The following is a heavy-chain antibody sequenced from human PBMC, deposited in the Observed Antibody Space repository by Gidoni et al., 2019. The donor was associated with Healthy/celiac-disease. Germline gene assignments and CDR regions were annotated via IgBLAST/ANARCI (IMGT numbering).Heavy chain of an antibody. Sequence: QVQLVESGGGVVQPGRSLRRSCAASGFTFSSYGMHWVRQAPGKGLEWGAVISYDGSNKYYADSVKGRFTISRDNSKNTLYLQMNSLRAEDTAVYYCAKERGSGSHGAEYYFDYWGQGTLVTVSS. CDR1: GFTFSSYG. V-gene: IGHV3-30*18. D-gene: IGHD3-10*01. J-gene: IGHJ4*02. CDR2: ISYDGSNK. CDR3: AKERGSGSHGAEYYFDY.